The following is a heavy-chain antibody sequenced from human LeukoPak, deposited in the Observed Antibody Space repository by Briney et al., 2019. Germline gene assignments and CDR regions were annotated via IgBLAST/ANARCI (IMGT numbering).Heavy chain of an antibody. V-gene: IGHV4-39*01. CDR3: ARLYSSAWFGRYFDS. CDR2: IYYSGST. CDR1: GGSISRSTYY. Sequence: SETLSLTCSVAGGSISRSTYYWAWIRQPPGKGLEWIGTIYYSGSTYYNPSLKSAVIISVDTPKNQFSLKLTSVTAADTAVYFCARLYSSAWFGRYFDSWGQGTLVTVSS. J-gene: IGHJ4*02. D-gene: IGHD6-19*01.